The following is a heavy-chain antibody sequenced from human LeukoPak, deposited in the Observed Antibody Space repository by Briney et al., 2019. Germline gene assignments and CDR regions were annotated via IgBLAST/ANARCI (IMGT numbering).Heavy chain of an antibody. CDR3: ARGTMIVVVTPSGIDY. Sequence: PGGSLRLSCAASGLTFSSYEMNWVRQAPGKGLEWVSYISSSGSTIYYADSVKGRFTISRDNAKNSLYLQMNSLRAEDTAVYYCARGTMIVVVTPSGIDYWGQGTLVTVSS. D-gene: IGHD3-22*01. J-gene: IGHJ4*02. V-gene: IGHV3-48*03. CDR1: GLTFSSYE. CDR2: ISSSGSTI.